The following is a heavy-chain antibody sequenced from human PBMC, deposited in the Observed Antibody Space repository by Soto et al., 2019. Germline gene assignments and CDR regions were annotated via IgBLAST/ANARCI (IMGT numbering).Heavy chain of an antibody. CDR1: GGSISDGYY. CDR2: ISYSGST. Sequence: QVQLQESGPGLVKPSQTLSLTCTVSGGSISDGYYWSWIRQHPGKGLEWIGSISYSGSTSYNPSLKSRLTISVDRSKSQFSVNLSSVTAADTAVYYCARRDRSGYSYWLDTWGQGTLVTVSS. CDR3: ARRDRSGYSYWLDT. V-gene: IGHV4-31*03. D-gene: IGHD3-22*01. J-gene: IGHJ5*02.